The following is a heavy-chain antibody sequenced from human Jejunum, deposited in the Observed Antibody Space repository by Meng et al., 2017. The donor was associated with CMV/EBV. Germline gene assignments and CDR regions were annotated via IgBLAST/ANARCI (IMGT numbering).Heavy chain of an antibody. CDR2: IYHGESA. CDR3: ARNGFYSLDF. Sequence: LSCAGSGDSMISSDWWSWVRQPPGKGLEWIGEIYHGESATYNPSLKSRVTISVDKSKNQLSLKLSSVTAADTAVYYCARNGFYSLDFWGQGTLVTVSS. CDR1: GDSMISSDW. D-gene: IGHD3-22*01. J-gene: IGHJ4*02. V-gene: IGHV4-4*02.